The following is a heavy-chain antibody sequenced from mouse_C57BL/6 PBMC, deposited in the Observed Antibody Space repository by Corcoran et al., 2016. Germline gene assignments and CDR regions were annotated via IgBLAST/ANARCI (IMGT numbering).Heavy chain of an antibody. CDR1: GYTFTTYG. CDR3: ARKEIRLGSSFFAY. V-gene: IGHV9-3*01. D-gene: IGHD1-2*01. CDR2: INTYSGVP. J-gene: IGHJ3*01. Sequence: QIQLVQSGPELKKPGETVKISCKASGYTFTTYGMSWVKQAPGKGLKWMGWINTYSGVPTYADDFKGRFAFSLETSASTAYLQINNLKNEDTATYFCARKEIRLGSSFFAYWGQGTLVTVS.